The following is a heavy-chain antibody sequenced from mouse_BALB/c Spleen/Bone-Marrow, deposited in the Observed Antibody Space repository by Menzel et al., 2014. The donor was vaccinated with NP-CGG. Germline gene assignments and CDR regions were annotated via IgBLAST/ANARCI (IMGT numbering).Heavy chain of an antibody. D-gene: IGHD2-4*01. CDR2: ISGDGRYT. Sequence: EVQRVESGGGLVKSGGSLKLSCAASGFSFSNYGMSWVCQTPEKRLEWVATISGDGRYTFYSDSVKGRFTISRDNAKNNLYLQLSSLRSEDTALYYCARHAYYDQTEVSFVYWGQGTLVTVSA. J-gene: IGHJ3*01. CDR3: ARHAYYDQTEVSFVY. V-gene: IGHV5-9-2*01. CDR1: GFSFSNYG.